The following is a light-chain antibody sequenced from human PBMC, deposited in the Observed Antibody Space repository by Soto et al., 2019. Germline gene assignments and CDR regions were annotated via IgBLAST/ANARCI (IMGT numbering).Light chain of an antibody. J-gene: IGKJ2*01. V-gene: IGKV3-15*01. Sequence: EILMTQSPATLSVSPGERATLTCRASQSVSNNLAWYQQKPGQAPRLLIYGASTRATGIPARFSGSGSGTVFTLTISSLQSEDFAVYYCQQYKSWPYTFGQGTKVEIK. CDR3: QQYKSWPYT. CDR2: GAS. CDR1: QSVSNN.